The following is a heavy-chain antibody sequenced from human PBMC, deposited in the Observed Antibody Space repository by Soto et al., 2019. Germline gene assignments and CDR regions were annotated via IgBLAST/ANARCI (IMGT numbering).Heavy chain of an antibody. V-gene: IGHV4-39*02. Sequence: SETLSLTCSVSGASISSSDYHWGWIRQPPGKGLEWIGSIYSSGSTYYNPSLNSRVTISEDMSKNQFSLTLSSVTASDTAVYYCAKDDNEEEYYYDSSGYYPDAFDIWGQGTMVTVSS. CDR1: GASISSSDYH. CDR2: IYSSGST. J-gene: IGHJ3*02. CDR3: AKDDNEEEYYYDSSGYYPDAFDI. D-gene: IGHD3-22*01.